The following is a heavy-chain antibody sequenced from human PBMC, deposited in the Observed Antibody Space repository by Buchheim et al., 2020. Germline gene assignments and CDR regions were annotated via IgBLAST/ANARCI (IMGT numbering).Heavy chain of an antibody. Sequence: QLQLQESGPGLVKPSETLSLTCTVSGGSISSSSYYWGWIRQPPGKGLEWIGSIYYSGSTYYNPSLKSRVTISVDTSKNQFSLKLSPVTAADTAVYYCARHFYGPGAAAFFDYWGQGTL. CDR3: ARHFYGPGAAAFFDY. CDR1: GGSISSSSYY. V-gene: IGHV4-39*01. D-gene: IGHD6-13*01. J-gene: IGHJ4*02. CDR2: IYYSGST.